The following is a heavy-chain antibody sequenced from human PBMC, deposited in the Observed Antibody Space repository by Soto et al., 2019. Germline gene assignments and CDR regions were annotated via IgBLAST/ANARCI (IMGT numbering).Heavy chain of an antibody. CDR2: IFYIGTT. D-gene: IGHD5-18*01. CDR1: GGSISNYY. J-gene: IGHJ4*02. CDR3: VRGGGGYGNGTIDY. V-gene: IGHV4-59*01. Sequence: QVQLQESGPGLVKPSEPLSLTGTVSGGSISNYYWSWVRQYPGKGLEWIGYIFYIGTTNYNPSLKSRVTIALDTSKNQFSLKLRSVTAADTAVYYCVRGGGGYGNGTIDYWGQGTLVTVSS.